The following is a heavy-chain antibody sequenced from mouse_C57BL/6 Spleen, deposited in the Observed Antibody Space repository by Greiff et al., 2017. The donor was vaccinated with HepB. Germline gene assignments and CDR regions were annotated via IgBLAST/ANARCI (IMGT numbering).Heavy chain of an antibody. CDR3: SGHDYGSSYGFAY. V-gene: IGHV5-12*01. CDR1: GFTFSDYS. J-gene: IGHJ3*01. Sequence: EVQGVESGGGLVQPGGSLKLSCAASGFTFSDYSMYWVRQTPEKRLEWVASISNGGGSTYYPDTVKGRFTISRDNAKNTLYLQKSRLKSEDTAMYYCSGHDYGSSYGFAYWGQGTLVTVSA. CDR2: ISNGGGST. D-gene: IGHD1-1*01.